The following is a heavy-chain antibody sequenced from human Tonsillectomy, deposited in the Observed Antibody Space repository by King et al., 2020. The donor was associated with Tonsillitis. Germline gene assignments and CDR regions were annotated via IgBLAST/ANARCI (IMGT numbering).Heavy chain of an antibody. Sequence: VQLVESGGGVVQPGRSLRLSCAASGFTFSSYGMHWVRQAPGKGLEWVAVISYDGSNKYYADSVKGRFTISRDNSKNTLYLQMNSLRAEDTAVYYCAKDWAYCSGGSCYSFGLDVWGQGTTVTVSS. D-gene: IGHD2-15*01. CDR3: AKDWAYCSGGSCYSFGLDV. V-gene: IGHV3-30*18. CDR1: GFTFSSYG. J-gene: IGHJ6*02. CDR2: ISYDGSNK.